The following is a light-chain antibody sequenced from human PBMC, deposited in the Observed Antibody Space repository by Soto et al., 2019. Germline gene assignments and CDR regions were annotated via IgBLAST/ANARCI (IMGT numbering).Light chain of an antibody. CDR2: DAS. CDR3: QQRSNWQIT. J-gene: IGKJ5*01. V-gene: IGKV3D-11*01. CDR1: QGVSSY. Sequence: EIVLTQSPATLSLSPGERATLSCRASQGVSSYLAWYQQKPGQAPRLLIYDASNRATGIPARFSGSGPGTDFTLTISSLEPEDFAVYYCQQRSNWQITFGQGTRLESK.